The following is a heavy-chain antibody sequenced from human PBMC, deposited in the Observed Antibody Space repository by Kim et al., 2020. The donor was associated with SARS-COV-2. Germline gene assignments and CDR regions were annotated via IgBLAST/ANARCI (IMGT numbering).Heavy chain of an antibody. CDR2: IKQDGSDK. CDR3: TTSLDVHDYMDV. D-gene: IGHD1-26*01. Sequence: GGSLRLSCTASGFTFRSYYMTWVRQAPGKGLEWVANIKQDGSDKFYVDSVKGRFTISRDNAKNTLYLQMNSLRAEDTAVYYCTTSLDVHDYMDVWGKGTT. CDR1: GFTFRSYY. V-gene: IGHV3-7*01. J-gene: IGHJ6*03.